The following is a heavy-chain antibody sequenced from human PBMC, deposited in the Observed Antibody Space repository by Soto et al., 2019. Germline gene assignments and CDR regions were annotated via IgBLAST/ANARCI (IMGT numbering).Heavy chain of an antibody. Sequence: EPGGGLVQPGGSLRLSCAASGFTFSSYAMHWVRQAPGKGLEYVSAISSNGGSTYYANSVKGRFTISRDNSKNTLYLQMGSLRAEDMAVYYCARGTAAVVVPAGWFDPWGQGTLVPVSS. V-gene: IGHV3-64*01. J-gene: IGHJ5*02. CDR2: ISSNGGST. D-gene: IGHD2-2*01. CDR3: ARGTAAVVVPAGWFDP. CDR1: GFTFSSYA.